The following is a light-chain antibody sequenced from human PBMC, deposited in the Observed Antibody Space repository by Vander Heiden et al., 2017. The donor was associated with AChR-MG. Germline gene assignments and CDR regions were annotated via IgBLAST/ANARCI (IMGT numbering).Light chain of an antibody. CDR1: TSNVGVNA. CDR2: SNH. J-gene: IGLJ2*01. CDR3: AAWDESLNGVI. Sequence: QPVLTQPPSASGTPGQRVTLSCSGSTSNVGVNAVSRYQRLPGMAPKLLIHSNHQRPSGVPDRFSGSTSATSASLAINGLQSEDEADYYCAAWDESLNGVIFGGGTRLTVL. V-gene: IGLV1-44*01.